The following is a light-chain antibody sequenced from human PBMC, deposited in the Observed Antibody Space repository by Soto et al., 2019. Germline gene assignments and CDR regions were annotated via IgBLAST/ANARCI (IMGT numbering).Light chain of an antibody. V-gene: IGLV2-14*01. CDR2: DFS. J-gene: IGLJ1*01. Sequence: QSVLTQPASVSGSPGQSITISCTGTSSDVGGYNYVSWYQQHPGEAPKFMIYDFSNRPSGVSTRFSGSKSGNTASLTISGLQAEDEADYYCNSYTTSNTRQIVFGTGTKVTVL. CDR3: NSYTTSNTRQIV. CDR1: SSDVGGYNY.